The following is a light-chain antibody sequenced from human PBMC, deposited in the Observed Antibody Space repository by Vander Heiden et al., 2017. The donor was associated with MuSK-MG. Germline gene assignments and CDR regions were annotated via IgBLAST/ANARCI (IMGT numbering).Light chain of an antibody. Sequence: SYELPQPPSVSVSSGQTASITCYGDKLGDKYACWYQQKPGQSPVLVIYQDSQRPSGIPERFSGSNSGNIATLTISGTQAMDEADYYCQAWDSSTAVFGGGTKLTVL. J-gene: IGLJ2*01. CDR2: QDS. V-gene: IGLV3-1*01. CDR1: KLGDKY. CDR3: QAWDSSTAV.